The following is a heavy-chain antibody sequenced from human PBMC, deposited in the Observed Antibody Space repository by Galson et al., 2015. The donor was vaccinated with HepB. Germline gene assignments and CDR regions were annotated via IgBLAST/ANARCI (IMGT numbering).Heavy chain of an antibody. D-gene: IGHD2-2*01. CDR2: ISSSSSYI. Sequence: SLRLSCAASGFTFSSYSMNWVRQAPGKGLEWVSSISSSSSYIYYADSVEGRFTISRDNAKNSLYLQMNSLRAEDTAVYYCARENVVVVPAAMFNNYYYYGMDVWGQGTTVTVSS. J-gene: IGHJ6*02. V-gene: IGHV3-21*04. CDR3: ARENVVVVPAAMFNNYYYYGMDV. CDR1: GFTFSSYS.